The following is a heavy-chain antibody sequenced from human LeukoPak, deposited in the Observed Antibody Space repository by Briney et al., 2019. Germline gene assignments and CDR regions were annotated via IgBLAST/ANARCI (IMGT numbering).Heavy chain of an antibody. D-gene: IGHD3-22*01. Sequence: GRSLRLSCAASGFTFSHFGMHWVRQAPGKGLEWVAVISYDGSNKYYADSVKGRFTISRDNSKNTLYLQMNSLRAEDTAVYYCAKDDSSGYYPEYFDYWGQGTLVTVSS. CDR2: ISYDGSNK. CDR3: AKDDSSGYYPEYFDY. V-gene: IGHV3-30*18. CDR1: GFTFSHFG. J-gene: IGHJ4*02.